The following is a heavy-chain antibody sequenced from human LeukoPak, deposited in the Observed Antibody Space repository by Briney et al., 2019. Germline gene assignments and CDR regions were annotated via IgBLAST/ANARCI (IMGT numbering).Heavy chain of an antibody. Sequence: GGSLRLSYAASGFTFSSYTINCVRQAPGKGLEWVSSISSGSTNIYYADSVKGRFTISRDNAKNSLYLQMNSLRDEDTAVYYCARGRDSDYAFDYWGQGTLVTVSS. CDR3: ARGRDSDYAFDY. CDR1: GFTFSSYT. D-gene: IGHD4-17*01. CDR2: ISSGSTNI. V-gene: IGHV3-21*01. J-gene: IGHJ4*02.